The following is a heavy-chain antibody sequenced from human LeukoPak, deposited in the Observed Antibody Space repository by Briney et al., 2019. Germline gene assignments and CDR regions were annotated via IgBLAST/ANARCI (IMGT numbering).Heavy chain of an antibody. D-gene: IGHD2-15*01. CDR1: GGSISSSSYY. Sequence: PSETLSLTCTVSGGSISSSSYYWGWIRQPPGKGLEWIGSIYYSGSTYYNPSLKSRVTISVDTSKNQFSLKLSSVTAADTAVYYCARLRGYCSGGSCYSWPYYYYYMDVWGKGTTVTISS. J-gene: IGHJ6*03. CDR2: IYYSGST. V-gene: IGHV4-39*01. CDR3: ARLRGYCSGGSCYSWPYYYYYMDV.